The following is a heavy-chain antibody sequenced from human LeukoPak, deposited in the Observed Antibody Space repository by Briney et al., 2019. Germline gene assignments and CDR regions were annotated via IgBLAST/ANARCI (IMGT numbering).Heavy chain of an antibody. J-gene: IGHJ4*02. CDR3: ARGADYYDSSGYYSAD. Sequence: SETLSLTCAVYGGSFSGYYWSWIRQPPGKGLEWIGEINHSGSTSYNPSLKSRVTISVDTSKNQFSLKLSSVTAADTAVYYCARGADYYDSSGYYSADWGQGTLVTVSS. V-gene: IGHV4-34*01. CDR2: INHSGST. CDR1: GGSFSGYY. D-gene: IGHD3-22*01.